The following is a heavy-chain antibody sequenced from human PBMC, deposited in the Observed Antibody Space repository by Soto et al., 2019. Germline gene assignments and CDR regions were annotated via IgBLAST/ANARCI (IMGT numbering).Heavy chain of an antibody. CDR3: AGTNGVADYYGMDV. D-gene: IGHD2-8*01. CDR2: IVPIFGTA. Sequence: SVKVSCKASGGTFSSYAISWVRQAPGQGLEWMGGIVPIFGTANYAQKFQGRVTITADESTSTAYMELSSLRSEDTAVYYCAGTNGVADYYGMDVWGQGTTVTVSS. V-gene: IGHV1-69*13. CDR1: GGTFSSYA. J-gene: IGHJ6*02.